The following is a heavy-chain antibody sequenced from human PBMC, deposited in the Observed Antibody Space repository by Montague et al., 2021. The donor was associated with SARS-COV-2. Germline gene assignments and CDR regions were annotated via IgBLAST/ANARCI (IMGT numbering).Heavy chain of an antibody. V-gene: IGHV4-61*02. J-gene: IGHJ4*02. D-gene: IGHD3-9*01. CDR3: ARESLHLTGYYNDYFDY. Sequence: TLSLTCTVSGGSISSGSCNWNWIRQPAGKGLEWMGRIYTSGSTNYXPSLKSRVTISVDTSKNQFSLKLSSVTAADTAVYYCARESLHLTGYYNDYFDYWGQGTLVTVSS. CDR2: IYTSGST. CDR1: GGSISSGSCN.